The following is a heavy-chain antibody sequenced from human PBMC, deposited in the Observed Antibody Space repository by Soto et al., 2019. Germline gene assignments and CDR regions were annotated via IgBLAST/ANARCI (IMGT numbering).Heavy chain of an antibody. D-gene: IGHD3-10*02. Sequence: EVQLVESGGGLVQPGGSLKVSCAASGFTFSDSTIHWVRQASGKGLEWVGRIRSEVYSYATVCAASVKDRFTISRDDSKNTAYLQMNGLKIADTAVYYCSRCSGCYCMDVWGQGTTVTVSS. CDR3: SRCSGCYCMDV. CDR2: IRSEVYSYAT. CDR1: GFTFSDST. J-gene: IGHJ6*02. V-gene: IGHV3-73*02.